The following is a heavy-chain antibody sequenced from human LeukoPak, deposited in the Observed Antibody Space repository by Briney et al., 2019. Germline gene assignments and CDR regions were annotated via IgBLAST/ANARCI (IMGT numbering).Heavy chain of an antibody. CDR2: IYYSGST. D-gene: IGHD2-15*01. V-gene: IGHV4-39*01. Sequence: SETLSLTCTVSGGSISSSSYYWCWIRQRPGKGLEWIGSIYYSGSTYYNPSLKSRVTISVDTSKNQFSLKLSSVTAADTAVYYCAGRYCSGGSCYTTTHVNWFDPWGQGTLVTVSS. CDR3: AGRYCSGGSCYTTTHVNWFDP. J-gene: IGHJ5*02. CDR1: GGSISSSSYY.